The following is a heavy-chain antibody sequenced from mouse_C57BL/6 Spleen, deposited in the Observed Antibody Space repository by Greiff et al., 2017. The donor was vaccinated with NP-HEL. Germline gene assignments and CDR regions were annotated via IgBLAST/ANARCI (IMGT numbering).Heavy chain of an antibody. CDR3: ARNYGSSPYAMDY. CDR2: INPSSGYT. Sequence: VQLQQSGAELARPGASVKMSCKASGYTFTSYTMHWVKQRPGQGLEWIGYINPSSGYTKYNQKFKDKATLTADKSSSTAYMQLSSLTSEDYAVYYCARNYGSSPYAMDYWGQGTSVTVSS. J-gene: IGHJ4*01. V-gene: IGHV1-4*01. CDR1: GYTFTSYT. D-gene: IGHD1-1*01.